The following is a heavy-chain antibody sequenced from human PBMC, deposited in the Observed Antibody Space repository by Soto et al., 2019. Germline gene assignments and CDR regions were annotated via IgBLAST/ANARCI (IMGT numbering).Heavy chain of an antibody. D-gene: IGHD2-2*01. CDR1: GGSISSYY. Sequence: SETLSLTCTVSGGSISSYYWSWIRQPPGKGLEWIGYIYYSGSTNYNPSLKSRVTISVDTSKNQFSLKLSSVTAADTAVYYCARLEGYCSSTSCYYESYYHYYMDVWGKGTTVTVSS. V-gene: IGHV4-59*08. CDR2: IYYSGST. J-gene: IGHJ6*03. CDR3: ARLEGYCSSTSCYYESYYHYYMDV.